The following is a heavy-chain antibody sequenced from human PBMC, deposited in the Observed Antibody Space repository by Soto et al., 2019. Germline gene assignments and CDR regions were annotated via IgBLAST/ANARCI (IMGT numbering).Heavy chain of an antibody. CDR2: IIPIFCTA. Sequence: QVQLVQSGAEVKKPGSSVKVSCKASGGTFSSYAISWVRQAPGQGLEWMGGIIPIFCTANYAQKFQGRVTITADKSTSTAYMELSSLRSEDTAVYYCARALGYCSGGSCYFNWFDPWGQGTLVTVSS. CDR1: GGTFSSYA. CDR3: ARALGYCSGGSCYFNWFDP. D-gene: IGHD2-15*01. J-gene: IGHJ5*02. V-gene: IGHV1-69*06.